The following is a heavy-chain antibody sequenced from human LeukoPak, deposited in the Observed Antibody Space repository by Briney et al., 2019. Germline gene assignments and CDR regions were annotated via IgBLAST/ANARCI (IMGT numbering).Heavy chain of an antibody. Sequence: GASGKVSCKASGYTFTSYAMHWVRQAPGQRLEWMGWINAGNGNTKYSQKFQGRVTITRDTSASTAYMELSSLRSEDTAVYYCARPYYYDSSGYDAFDIWGQGTMVTVSS. CDR1: GYTFTSYA. CDR3: ARPYYYDSSGYDAFDI. D-gene: IGHD3-22*01. J-gene: IGHJ3*02. CDR2: INAGNGNT. V-gene: IGHV1-3*01.